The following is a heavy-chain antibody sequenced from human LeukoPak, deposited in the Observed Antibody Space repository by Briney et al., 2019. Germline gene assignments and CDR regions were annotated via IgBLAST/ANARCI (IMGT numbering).Heavy chain of an antibody. CDR1: GFTFSSYW. CDR2: INSDGSST. V-gene: IGHV3-74*01. Sequence: PGGSLRLSCAASGFTFSSYWMHWVRQAPGKGLVWVSRINSDGSSTSYADSVKGRFTISRDNAKNTLYLQMNSLRAEDTAVYYCARDGLSDFWSGYRTYFDYWGQGTLVTVSS. CDR3: ARDGLSDFWSGYRTYFDY. J-gene: IGHJ4*02. D-gene: IGHD3-3*01.